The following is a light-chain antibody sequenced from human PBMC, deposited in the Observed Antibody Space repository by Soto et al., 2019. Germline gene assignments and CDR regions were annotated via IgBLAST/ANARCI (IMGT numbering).Light chain of an antibody. CDR1: QSVSSN. Sequence: EIVMTQSPATLSVSPGERATLSCRVSQSVSSNLAWYQQKPGQAPRLLIYVASTRATGIPARFSGSGSGTEFTLTISSLQSEDFAVYYCQQYNNWPLTFGGGTKVEIK. V-gene: IGKV3-15*01. CDR2: VAS. J-gene: IGKJ4*01. CDR3: QQYNNWPLT.